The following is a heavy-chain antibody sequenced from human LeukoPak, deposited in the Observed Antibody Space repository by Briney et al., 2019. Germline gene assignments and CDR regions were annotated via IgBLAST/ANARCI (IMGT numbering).Heavy chain of an antibody. V-gene: IGHV4-39*01. CDR2: INHSGST. J-gene: IGHJ3*02. CDR1: DDSISSNNYY. D-gene: IGHD3-22*01. Sequence: SETLSLTCSVSDDSISSNNYYWSWIRQPPGKGLEWIGEINHSGSTNYNPSLKSRVTISVDTSKNQFSLKLSSVTAADTAVYYCARHLAVVVIEDDAFDIWGQGTMVTVSS. CDR3: ARHLAVVVIEDDAFDI.